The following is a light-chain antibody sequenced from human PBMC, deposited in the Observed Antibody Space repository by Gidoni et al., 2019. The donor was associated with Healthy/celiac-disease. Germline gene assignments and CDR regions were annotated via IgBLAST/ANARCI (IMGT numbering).Light chain of an antibody. CDR2: DVS. CDR3: SSYTSSSTPLYV. CDR1: SSDGGGYNY. J-gene: IGLJ1*01. Sequence: QSALPQPASVSGSPGPSITISCTGTSSDGGGYNYCSWYQQHPGKAPKLMIYDVSNRPSGVSNRFSGSKSGNTASLTTSGLQAEDEADYYCSSYTSSSTPLYVFGTGTKVTVL. V-gene: IGLV2-14*03.